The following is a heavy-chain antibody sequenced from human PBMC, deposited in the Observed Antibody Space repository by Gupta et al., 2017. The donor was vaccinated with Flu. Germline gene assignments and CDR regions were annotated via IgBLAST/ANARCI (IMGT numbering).Heavy chain of an antibody. CDR2: INTETGNP. V-gene: IGHV7-4-1*02. J-gene: IGHJ5*02. CDR3: AKRHQDCNGTKCHDWFDP. D-gene: IGHD2-2*01. Sequence: MNWVRQAPGQGLEWMGWINTETGNPTYAQGFTGRFVFSLDTSVSTAFLQISSLKAEDTAVYYCAKRHQDCNGTKCHDWFDPWGQGTLVTVSS.